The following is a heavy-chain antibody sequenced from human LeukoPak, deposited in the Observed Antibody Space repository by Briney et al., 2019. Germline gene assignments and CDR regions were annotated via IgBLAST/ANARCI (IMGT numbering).Heavy chain of an antibody. CDR2: INHSGST. J-gene: IGHJ4*02. Sequence: SETLSLTCAVYGGSFSGYYWSWIRQPPGKGLEWIGEINHSGSTNYNPSLKSRVTISVDTSKNQFSLKLSSVTAADTAVYYCASAITMVRAFDYWGQGTLVTASS. CDR3: ASAITMVRAFDY. CDR1: GGSFSGYY. D-gene: IGHD3-10*01. V-gene: IGHV4-34*01.